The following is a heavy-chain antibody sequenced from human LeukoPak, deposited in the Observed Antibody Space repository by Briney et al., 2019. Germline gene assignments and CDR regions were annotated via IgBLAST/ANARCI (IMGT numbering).Heavy chain of an antibody. CDR2: ISYDASNK. D-gene: IGHD6-19*01. V-gene: IGHV3-30*04. CDR3: ARGIAVERFDY. J-gene: IGHJ4*02. Sequence: TGGSLRLSCAASGFIFSNYAMHWVRQAPGKGLEWVAVISYDASNKYYADSVKGRFTISRDNAKNTLYLQMNSLRAGDTAVYYCARGIAVERFDYWGQGTLVTVSS. CDR1: GFIFSNYA.